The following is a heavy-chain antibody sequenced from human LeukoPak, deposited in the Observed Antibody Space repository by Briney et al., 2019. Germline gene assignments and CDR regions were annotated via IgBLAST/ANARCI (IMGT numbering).Heavy chain of an antibody. V-gene: IGHV3-30-3*01. CDR2: ISYDGSNK. D-gene: IGHD2-21*02. CDR3: ASCGGGCYFRGSFDY. J-gene: IGHJ4*02. Sequence: GGSLRLSCAASGFTFSSYTMHWVRQAPGKGLEWVAVISYDGSNKYYADSVKGRFTISRDNSKNTLYLQMNSLRAEDTAVYYCASCGGGCYFRGSFDYWGQGTLVTVSS. CDR1: GFTFSSYT.